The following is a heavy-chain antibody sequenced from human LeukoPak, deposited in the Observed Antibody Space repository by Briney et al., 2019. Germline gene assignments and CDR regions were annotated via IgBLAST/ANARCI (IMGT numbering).Heavy chain of an antibody. CDR3: AKDLAVTSLSYYYGMDV. CDR1: GFTFSSYG. CDR2: IWYDGSNK. J-gene: IGHJ6*02. D-gene: IGHD4-17*01. V-gene: IGHV3-30*02. Sequence: GGSLRLSCAASGFTFSSYGMHWVRQAPGKGLEWVAVIWYDGSNKYYADSVKGRFTISRDNSKSTLYLLMNSLRAGDTAVYYCAKDLAVTSLSYYYGMDVWGQGTTVTVSS.